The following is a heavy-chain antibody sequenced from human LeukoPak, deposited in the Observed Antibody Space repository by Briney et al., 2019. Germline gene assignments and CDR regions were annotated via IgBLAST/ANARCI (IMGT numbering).Heavy chain of an antibody. Sequence: SETLSLTCAVSGGSISSSKWWSWVRQPPGKGLEWIGSIYYSGSTSYNPSLKSRVTISVDTSKNQFSLKLTSVTAADTAVYYCARHGHHGDHDYWGQGTLVTVSS. J-gene: IGHJ4*02. CDR1: GGSISSSKW. V-gene: IGHV4-39*01. D-gene: IGHD2-21*02. CDR2: IYYSGST. CDR3: ARHGHHGDHDY.